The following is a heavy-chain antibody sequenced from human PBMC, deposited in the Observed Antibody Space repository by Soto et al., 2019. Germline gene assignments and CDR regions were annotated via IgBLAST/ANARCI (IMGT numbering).Heavy chain of an antibody. Sequence: SVTLSLTCTLSGGSISSSNYSWGWIRQPPGMGLQWFGSIYYSGTTFNNPYHKSRVTTTVDTSKIQCSLKLCAVTAAYAAVYYCASPGFGESNYDDMDVWVQGXTVTVYS. J-gene: IGHJ6*02. CDR2: IYYSGTT. CDR3: ASPGFGESNYDDMDV. V-gene: IGHV4-39*01. D-gene: IGHD3-10*01. CDR1: GGSISSSNYS.